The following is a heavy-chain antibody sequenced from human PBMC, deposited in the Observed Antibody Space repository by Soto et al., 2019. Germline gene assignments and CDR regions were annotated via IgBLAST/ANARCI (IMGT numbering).Heavy chain of an antibody. CDR2: ISANHGNT. J-gene: IGHJ4*02. CDR3: ARDLGSYGSDY. CDR1: GYTFTSYG. Sequence: ASVKVSCKASGYTFTSYGISWVRQAPGQGLEWMGWISANHGNTNYAQKLQGRVTITTDKSTSTAYMELSSLRSEDTAVYYCARDLGSYGSDYWGQGTLVTVSS. D-gene: IGHD3-10*01. V-gene: IGHV1-18*01.